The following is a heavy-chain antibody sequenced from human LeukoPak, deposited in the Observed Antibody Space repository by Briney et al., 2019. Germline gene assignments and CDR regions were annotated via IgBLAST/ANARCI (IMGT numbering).Heavy chain of an antibody. D-gene: IGHD1-1*01. CDR3: ARIYMKLASAS. V-gene: IGHV3-7*01. CDR1: GFSFSSYW. Sequence: GGCLRLSCAASGFSFSSYWMSWVRQAPGKGLEWVANINKDGSEKYYVDSVKGRFTISRDNAKNSLYLQMYSLRAEDTAVYYCARIYMKLASASWGQGTLVTVSS. J-gene: IGHJ5*02. CDR2: INKDGSEK.